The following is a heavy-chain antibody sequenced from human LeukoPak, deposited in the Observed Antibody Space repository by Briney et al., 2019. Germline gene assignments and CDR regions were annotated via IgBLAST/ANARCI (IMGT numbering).Heavy chain of an antibody. J-gene: IGHJ3*02. D-gene: IGHD4-23*01. CDR1: GFTFSSYG. CDR2: IRYDRSNK. Sequence: GGSLRLSCAASGFTFSSYGMHWVRQAPGKGLEWVAFIRYDRSNKYYADSVKGRFTISRDNSKNTLYLQMNSLRAEDTAVYYCANTLNDYGGAFDIWGQGTMVTVSS. CDR3: ANTLNDYGGAFDI. V-gene: IGHV3-30*02.